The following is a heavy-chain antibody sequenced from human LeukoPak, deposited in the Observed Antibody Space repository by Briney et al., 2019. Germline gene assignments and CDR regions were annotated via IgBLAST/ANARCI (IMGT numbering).Heavy chain of an antibody. CDR1: GGTFTGYY. V-gene: IGHV1-2*04. CDR3: ARGEDDYYGSGSNYYGMDV. Sequence: ASVKVSCKASGGTFTGYYMHWVRQAPGQGLEWMGWINPNSGGTNYAQKFQGWVTMTRDTSISTAYMELSRLRSDDTAVYYCARGEDDYYGSGSNYYGMDVWGKGTTVTVSS. J-gene: IGHJ6*04. CDR2: INPNSGGT. D-gene: IGHD3-10*01.